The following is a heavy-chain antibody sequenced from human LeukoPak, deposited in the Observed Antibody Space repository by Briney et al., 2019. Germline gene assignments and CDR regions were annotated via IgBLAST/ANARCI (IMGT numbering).Heavy chain of an antibody. CDR2: ISSGAGST. J-gene: IGHJ4*02. Sequence: GGSLRLSCAASGFTFSSYTMSWVRQAPGKGLEWVSFISSGAGSTYYADSVKGRFIISREISKNTLYLQMNSLRAEDTAVYYCAVPSVLYYFDYWGQGTLVTVSS. CDR3: AVPSVLYYFDY. D-gene: IGHD2-2*01. V-gene: IGHV3-23*01. CDR1: GFTFSSYT.